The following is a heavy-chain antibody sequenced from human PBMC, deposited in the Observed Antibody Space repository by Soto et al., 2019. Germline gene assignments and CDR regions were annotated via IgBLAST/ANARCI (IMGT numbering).Heavy chain of an antibody. CDR3: VRPGRNDSGGSEIFDI. CDR2: ISYDGSDSLDGSHK. CDR1: GFGFSSYG. Sequence: PGGYLRLSCAASGFGFSSYGMHWVRQAPGKGLEWVAVISYDGSDSLDGSHKYYADSVRGRFTVSRDNSKNTLYLQMDSLRAEDTAVYFCVRPGRNDSGGSEIFDIWRQGALLTV. D-gene: IGHD3-10*01. J-gene: IGHJ4*02. V-gene: IGHV3-30*19.